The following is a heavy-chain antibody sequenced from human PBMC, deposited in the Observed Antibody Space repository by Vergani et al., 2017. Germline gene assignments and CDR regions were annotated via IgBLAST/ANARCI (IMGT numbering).Heavy chain of an antibody. Sequence: QVQLQESGPGLVKPSETLSLTCTVSGGSISNYYWSWIRQPPGKGLEWIGYIYYSGTTDYNPSLNSRVTISVDTSKNQFSLKLSSVTAADTAVYYCARRPVASNYCSTTSCPHDAFDMWGQGTMVTVSS. V-gene: IGHV4-59*01. CDR2: IYYSGTT. CDR1: GGSISNYY. D-gene: IGHD2-2*01. J-gene: IGHJ3*02. CDR3: ARRPVASNYCSTTSCPHDAFDM.